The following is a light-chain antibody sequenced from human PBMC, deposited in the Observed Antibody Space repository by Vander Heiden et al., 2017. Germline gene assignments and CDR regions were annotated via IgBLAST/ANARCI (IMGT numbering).Light chain of an antibody. J-gene: IGKJ3*01. CDR2: AAS. CDR3: QQYYSYPRAFT. Sequence: IRLTQSPSSLSASTGDRVTITCRASQGISSYLAWYQQKPGKAPKLLIYAASTLQSGVPSRFSGSGSGTDFTLTISCLQSEDFATYYCQQYYSYPRAFTFGPGTKVDIK. CDR1: QGISSY. V-gene: IGKV1-8*01.